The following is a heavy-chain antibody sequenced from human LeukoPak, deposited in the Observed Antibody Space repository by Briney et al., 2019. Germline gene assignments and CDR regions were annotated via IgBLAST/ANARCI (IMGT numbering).Heavy chain of an antibody. Sequence: PSETLSLTCTVSGGSISSSSYYWGWIRQPPGKGLEWIGSIYYSGSTYYNPSLKSRVTISVDTSKNQFSLKLSSVTAADTAVYYCARHCYGYFSVAPCRGVWGQGTTVTVSS. CDR2: IYYSGST. CDR1: GGSISSSSYY. J-gene: IGHJ6*02. V-gene: IGHV4-39*01. D-gene: IGHD5-18*01. CDR3: ARHCYGYFSVAPCRGV.